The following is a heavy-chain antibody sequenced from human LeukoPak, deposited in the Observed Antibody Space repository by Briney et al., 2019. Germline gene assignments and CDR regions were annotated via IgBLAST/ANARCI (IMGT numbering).Heavy chain of an antibody. CDR2: ISAYNYNT. D-gene: IGHD5-24*01. V-gene: IGHV1-18*01. J-gene: IGHJ5*02. CDR3: ARERAQDGYNSFDP. CDR1: GYTFTSYY. Sequence: GASVKVSCKASGYTFTSYYISWVRQAPGQGLEWMGWISAYNYNTNYAQKLQGRVTMTTDTSTSTAYMELRSLRSDDTAVYYCARERAQDGYNSFDPWGQGTLVTVSS.